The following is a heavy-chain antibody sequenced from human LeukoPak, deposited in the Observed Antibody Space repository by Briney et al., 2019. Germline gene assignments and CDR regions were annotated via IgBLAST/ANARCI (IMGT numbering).Heavy chain of an antibody. CDR1: GGSFSGYY. D-gene: IGHD3-16*02. J-gene: IGHJ6*03. CDR3: ARAISDYVWGSYRQRYYYYYMDV. CDR2: INHSGST. Sequence: KPSETLSLTCAVYGGSFSGYYWSWIRQPPGKGLEWMGEINHSGSTNYNPSLKSRVTISVDTSKNQFSLKLSSVTAADTAVYYCARAISDYVWGSYRQRYYYYYMDVWGKGTTVTVSS. V-gene: IGHV4-34*01.